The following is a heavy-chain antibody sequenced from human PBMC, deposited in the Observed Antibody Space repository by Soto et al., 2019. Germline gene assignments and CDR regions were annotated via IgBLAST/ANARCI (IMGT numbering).Heavy chain of an antibody. J-gene: IGHJ3*01. Sequence: EVQLVESGGGLIQSGGSLRLSCAASGFTFNIYSMNWVRQAPGKGLEWVSYISSSSGTIYYADSVKGRFTISRDNAKNSLYLQMNSLRAEDTALYYCASYNWNDVKAFDFWGQGTMVTVSS. CDR2: ISSSSGTI. V-gene: IGHV3-48*01. CDR3: ASYNWNDVKAFDF. D-gene: IGHD1-1*01. CDR1: GFTFNIYS.